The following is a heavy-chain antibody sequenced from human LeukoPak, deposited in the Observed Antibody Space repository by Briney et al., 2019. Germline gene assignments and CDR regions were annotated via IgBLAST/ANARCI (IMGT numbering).Heavy chain of an antibody. CDR3: AADYYDSSGYSLRGFDY. CDR1: GDSVSSNSAA. D-gene: IGHD3-22*01. CDR2: TYYRSKWYS. J-gene: IGHJ4*02. V-gene: IGHV6-1*01. Sequence: SQTLSLTCVISGDSVSSNSAAWNWIRQSPSRGLEWLGRTYYRSKWYSYSAVSVKGRITISPDTSKNQFSLQLNSVTPEDTAVYYCAADYYDSSGYSLRGFDYWGQGTLVTVSS.